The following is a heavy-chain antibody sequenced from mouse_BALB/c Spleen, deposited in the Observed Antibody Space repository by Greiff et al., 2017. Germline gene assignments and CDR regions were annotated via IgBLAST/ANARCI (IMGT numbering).Heavy chain of an antibody. V-gene: IGHV5-6-3*01. CDR2: INSNGGST. Sequence: EVKLVESGGGLVQPGGSLKLSCAASGFTFSSYGMSWVRQTPDKRLELVATINSNGGSTYYPDSVKGRFTISRDNAKNTLDLQMSSLKSEDTAMYYCAKIHYYGYGAMDYWGQGTSVTVSS. CDR1: GFTFSSYG. J-gene: IGHJ4*01. CDR3: AKIHYYGYGAMDY. D-gene: IGHD1-2*01.